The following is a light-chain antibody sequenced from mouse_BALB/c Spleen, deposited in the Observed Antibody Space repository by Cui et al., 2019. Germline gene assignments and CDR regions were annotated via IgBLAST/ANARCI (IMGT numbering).Light chain of an antibody. CDR1: QNVGTN. CDR3: QQYNSYPLT. CDR2: SAS. Sequence: DMVMIQTQKFISTQVGDRVSVTCKASQNVGTNVAWYQQKPGQSPKALIYSASYRYSGVPDRFTGSGSGTDFTLTISNVQSEDLAEYFCQQYNSYPLTFGAGTKLELK. J-gene: IGKJ5*01. V-gene: IGKV6-15*01.